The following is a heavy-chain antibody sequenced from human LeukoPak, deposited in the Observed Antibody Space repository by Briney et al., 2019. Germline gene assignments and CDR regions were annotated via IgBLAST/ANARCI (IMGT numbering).Heavy chain of an antibody. V-gene: IGHV1-69*05. CDR1: GGTFSSYA. Sequence: SVKVSCKASGGTFSSYAISWVRQAPGQGLEWIGRIIPIFGTANYAQKFQGRVTITTDESTSTAYMELSSLRSEDTAVYYCARDDGGWSHRGGYFDYWGQGTLVTVSS. D-gene: IGHD6-19*01. CDR2: IIPIFGTA. CDR3: ARDDGGWSHRGGYFDY. J-gene: IGHJ4*02.